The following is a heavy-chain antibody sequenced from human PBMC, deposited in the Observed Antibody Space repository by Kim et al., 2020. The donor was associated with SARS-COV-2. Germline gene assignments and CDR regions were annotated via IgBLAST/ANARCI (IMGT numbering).Heavy chain of an antibody. D-gene: IGHD1-26*01. CDR1: GYTFTSYA. V-gene: IGHV1-3*01. J-gene: IGHJ3*02. CDR3: ARNRWPMGGIVGATTDAFDI. Sequence: ASVKVSCKASGYTFTSYAMHWVRQAPGQRLEWMGWINAGNGNTKYSQKFQGRVTITRDTSASTAYMELSSLRSEDTAVYYCARNRWPMGGIVGATTDAFDIWGQGTMVTVSS. CDR2: INAGNGNT.